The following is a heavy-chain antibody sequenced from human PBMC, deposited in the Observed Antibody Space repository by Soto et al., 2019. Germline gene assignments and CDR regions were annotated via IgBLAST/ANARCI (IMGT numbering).Heavy chain of an antibody. V-gene: IGHV3-23*01. CDR1: GFTFSTYA. D-gene: IGHD2-2*01. Sequence: GGSLRLSCAASGFTFSTYAMSWVRQAPGKGLEWVSAISDSGGTTFYADSVKGRFTFSRDNSKNTLYLQMNSLRTEDTAVYYCAKDRCSGTSCYSFDPWGQGTLVTVSS. J-gene: IGHJ5*02. CDR3: AKDRCSGTSCYSFDP. CDR2: ISDSGGTT.